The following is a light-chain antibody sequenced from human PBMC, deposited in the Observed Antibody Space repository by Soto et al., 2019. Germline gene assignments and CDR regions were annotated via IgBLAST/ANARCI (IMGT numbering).Light chain of an antibody. CDR1: QIVDIY. V-gene: IGKV3-15*01. Sequence: EIVMTQSPASLSVYPGEIATLSCRASQIVDIYLAWYQQRPGQAPRLLIYDTSIRAPGIPATFSGSGSGTEFTLTISSLQSEDVAVYYCQQYKDWPPITFGGGTKVQIK. J-gene: IGKJ4*01. CDR2: DTS. CDR3: QQYKDWPPIT.